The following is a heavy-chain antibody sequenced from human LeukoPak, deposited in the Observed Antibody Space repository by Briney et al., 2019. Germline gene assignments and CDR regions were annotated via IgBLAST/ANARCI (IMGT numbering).Heavy chain of an antibody. J-gene: IGHJ5*02. D-gene: IGHD2-2*01. CDR3: ERGGWSLGYCSSSSCLDWFDP. CDR1: RYTFTDYY. Sequence: ASVKVSCKASRYTFTDYYMHWVRQAPGQGLEWMGWINPNSGGTNYAQKFQGRVTMTRDTSISTAYMELSRLRSDDTAVYYCERGGWSLGYCSSSSCLDWFDPWGQGTLVTVSS. CDR2: INPNSGGT. V-gene: IGHV1-2*02.